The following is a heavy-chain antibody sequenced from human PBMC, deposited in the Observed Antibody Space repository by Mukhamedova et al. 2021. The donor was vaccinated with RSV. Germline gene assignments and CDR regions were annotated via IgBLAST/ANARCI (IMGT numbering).Heavy chain of an antibody. V-gene: IGHV3-33*01. D-gene: IGHD3-22*01. CDR1: SYG. Sequence: SYGMHWVRQAPGKGLEWVAVIWYDGSNKYYADSVKGRFTISRDNSKNTLYLQMNSLRVEDTAVYYCARAHPDSSGYYRYYYYYY. J-gene: IGHJ6*01. CDR3: ARAHPDSSGYYRYYYYYY. CDR2: IWYDGSNK.